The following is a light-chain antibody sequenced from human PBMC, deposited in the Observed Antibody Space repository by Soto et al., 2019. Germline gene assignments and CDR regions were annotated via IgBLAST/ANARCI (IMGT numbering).Light chain of an antibody. J-gene: IGLJ2*01. CDR1: SSDVGKYDF. Sequence: QSALSQPAFVSGSPGQSITISCTGTSSDVGKYDFVSWYQQHPGKTPKFMIYEVNKRPSGVSHRFSGSKSGNTASLTISGLQTEDEADYYCCSYTTSESVVFGGGTKVTVL. V-gene: IGLV2-23*02. CDR2: EVN. CDR3: CSYTTSESVV.